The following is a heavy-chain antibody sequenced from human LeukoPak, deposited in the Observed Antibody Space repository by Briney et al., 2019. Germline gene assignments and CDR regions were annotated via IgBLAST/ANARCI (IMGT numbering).Heavy chain of an antibody. J-gene: IGHJ4*02. CDR1: GGSISSYY. CDR3: ARELTYCSGGSCWGGYVDY. D-gene: IGHD2-15*01. V-gene: IGHV4-59*01. CDR2: IYYSGST. Sequence: SETLSLTCTVSGGSISSYYWSWIRQPPGKGLEWIGYIYYSGSTNYNPSLKSRVTISVDTSKNQFSLKLSSVTAADTAVYYCARELTYCSGGSCWGGYVDYWGQGTLVTVSS.